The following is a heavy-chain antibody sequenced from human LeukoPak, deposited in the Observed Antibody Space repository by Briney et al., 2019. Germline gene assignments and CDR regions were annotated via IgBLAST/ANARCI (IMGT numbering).Heavy chain of an antibody. Sequence: VASVKVSCKASGYTFTTYGISWVRQAPGQGLEWMGWINPYNGDTNYAQKFQGRVTMTRDTSTSTVYMELSSLRSEDTAVYYCARVPVAGTGRVYWGQGTLVTVSS. CDR1: GYTFTTYG. CDR3: ARVPVAGTGRVY. D-gene: IGHD6-19*01. V-gene: IGHV1-18*01. CDR2: INPYNGDT. J-gene: IGHJ4*02.